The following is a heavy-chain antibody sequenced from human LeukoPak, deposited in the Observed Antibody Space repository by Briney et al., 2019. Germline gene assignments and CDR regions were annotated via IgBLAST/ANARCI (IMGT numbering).Heavy chain of an antibody. Sequence: ASVKVSCTASGYTFTGYYMQWVRQAPGQGVEWMGWINPNSGGTNYAQKFQGRVTMTRDTSISTAYMELSRLRSDYTAVYYCATGDFLSGSYYAFDPWGQGTLVTVSS. D-gene: IGHD1-26*01. CDR2: INPNSGGT. J-gene: IGHJ5*02. CDR3: ATGDFLSGSYYAFDP. CDR1: GYTFTGYY. V-gene: IGHV1-2*02.